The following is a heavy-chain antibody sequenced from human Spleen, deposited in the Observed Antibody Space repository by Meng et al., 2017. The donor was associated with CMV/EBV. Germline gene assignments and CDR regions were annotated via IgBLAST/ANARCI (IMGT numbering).Heavy chain of an antibody. J-gene: IGHJ4*02. CDR2: IIPILGIA. Sequence: KASGGTFSSYTISWVRQAPGQGLEWMGRIIPILGIANYAQKFQGRVTITADKSTSTAYMELSSLRSEDTAVYYCARGLKTGTTGIDYWGQGTLVTVSS. V-gene: IGHV1-69*02. D-gene: IGHD1-1*01. CDR3: ARGLKTGTTGIDY. CDR1: GGTFSSYT.